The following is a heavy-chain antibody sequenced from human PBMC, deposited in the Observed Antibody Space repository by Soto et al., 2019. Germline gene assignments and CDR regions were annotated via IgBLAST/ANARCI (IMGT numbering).Heavy chain of an antibody. D-gene: IGHD1-26*01. J-gene: IGHJ4*02. CDR1: GYSFASHW. V-gene: IGHV5-51*01. CDR2: IYPGDSDT. CDR3: ARYSGSYWHYLDL. Sequence: GESLKISCKGSGYSFASHWVAWVRQMPEKGLEWIGTIYPGDSDTKYSPAFRGQVTISADTSVSTAYLQWRSLEATDSAIFYCARYSGSYWHYLDLWGQGTLVTVSS.